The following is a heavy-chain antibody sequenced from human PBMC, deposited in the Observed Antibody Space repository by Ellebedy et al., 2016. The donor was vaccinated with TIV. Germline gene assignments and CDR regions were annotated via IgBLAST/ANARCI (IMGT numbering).Heavy chain of an antibody. CDR2: ISGTGTTT. D-gene: IGHD5-12*01. Sequence: GGSLRLSCAASGFIFSDYSMIWIRQAPGQGLEWVSYISGTGTTTYYADSVKGRFTISRDKAKKSLYLQMNSLRDEDTAVYYCTRGGGYTGYRADNWGQGTLVIVSS. J-gene: IGHJ4*02. CDR3: TRGGGYTGYRADN. CDR1: GFIFSDYS. V-gene: IGHV3-11*04.